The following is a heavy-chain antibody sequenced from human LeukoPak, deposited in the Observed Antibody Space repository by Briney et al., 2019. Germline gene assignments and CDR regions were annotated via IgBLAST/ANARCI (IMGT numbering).Heavy chain of an antibody. CDR3: ARVKRKYQLLKPLHETPSHYFDY. J-gene: IGHJ4*02. Sequence: SGTLSLTCTVSGGSISNSNWWSWVRQPPGKGLEWIGEIYHSGSTNYNPSLRSRVTISVDKSKNQFSLKLSSVTAADTAMYYCARVKRKYQLLKPLHETPSHYFDYWGQGTLVTVSS. D-gene: IGHD2-2*01. CDR2: IYHSGST. CDR1: GGSISNSNW. V-gene: IGHV4-4*02.